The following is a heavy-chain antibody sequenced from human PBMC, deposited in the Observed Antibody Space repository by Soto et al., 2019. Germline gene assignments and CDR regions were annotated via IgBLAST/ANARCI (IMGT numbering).Heavy chain of an antibody. CDR3: AHRLHPDSSDYSDAFDI. CDR1: GFSLSTSGVG. CDR2: IYWDDEK. V-gene: IGHV2-5*02. Sequence: SGPTLVNPTQTLTLTCTFSGFSLSTSGVGVSWIRQPPGKALEWLALIYWDDEKRYSPSLKSRLTITKDTSKNQVVLTMTNMDPVDTATYFCAHRLHPDSSDYSDAFDIWGQGTMVTVSS. J-gene: IGHJ3*02. D-gene: IGHD3-22*01.